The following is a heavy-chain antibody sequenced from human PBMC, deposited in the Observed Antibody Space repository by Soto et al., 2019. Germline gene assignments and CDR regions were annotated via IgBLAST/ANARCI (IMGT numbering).Heavy chain of an antibody. V-gene: IGHV4-31*03. CDR3: ARATGTLRSRNCDY. Sequence: PSETLSLTCSVSGGSIITVGHYWTWIRQPPGKGLDWIGSIDHTGSTYYSKSLRGRLPLSGDTSRRQFPVGLSSVTAEDTAVYYCARATGTLRSRNCDYWGQGSLVTVSS. D-gene: IGHD1-1*01. J-gene: IGHJ4*02. CDR1: GGSIITVGHY. CDR2: IDHTGST.